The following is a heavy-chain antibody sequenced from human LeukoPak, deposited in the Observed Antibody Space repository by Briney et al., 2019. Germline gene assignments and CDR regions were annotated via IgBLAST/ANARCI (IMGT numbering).Heavy chain of an antibody. J-gene: IGHJ4*02. CDR2: LSDSGSNT. V-gene: IGHV3-23*01. Sequence: GGSLRLSCAASGFTFSSYDMSWVRQAPGKGLEWVSALSDSGSNTYCADSVKGRFTISRDNSKNTLYLQMNSLRAEDTAVYYCARDQPAYAMTTVTTESLFDYWGQGTLVTVSS. CDR1: GFTFSSYD. CDR3: ARDQPAYAMTTVTTESLFDY. D-gene: IGHD4-17*01.